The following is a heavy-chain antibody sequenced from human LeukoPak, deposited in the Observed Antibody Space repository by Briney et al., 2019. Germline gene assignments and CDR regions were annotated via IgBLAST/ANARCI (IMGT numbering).Heavy chain of an antibody. J-gene: IGHJ5*02. D-gene: IGHD3/OR15-3a*01. V-gene: IGHV3-53*05. CDR3: VTGAGDRTAYSPSWFDP. CDR2: IFNGGST. CDR1: GFAVSSNH. Sequence: GGSLRLSCAASGFAVSSNHMNWVRQAPGKGLEWVSVIFNGGSTYYADSVKGRFTISRDNSKNTLYLQMNSLRAEDTAMYHCVTGAGDRTAYSPSWFDPWGQGTLVTVSS.